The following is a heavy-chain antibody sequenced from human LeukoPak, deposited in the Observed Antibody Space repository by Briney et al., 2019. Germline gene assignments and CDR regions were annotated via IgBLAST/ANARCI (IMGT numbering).Heavy chain of an antibody. CDR1: GYTFTSYD. CDR2: INTNTGNP. J-gene: IGHJ5*02. V-gene: IGHV7-4-1*02. D-gene: IGHD3-3*01. CDR3: ARASQSSGYQYNWFDP. Sequence: ASVKVSCKASGYTFTSYDINWVRQATGQGLEWVGWINTNTGNPTYAQGFTGRFVFSLDTSVNTAYLQISSLKAEDTAVYYCARASQSSGYQYNWFDPWGQGTLVTVSS.